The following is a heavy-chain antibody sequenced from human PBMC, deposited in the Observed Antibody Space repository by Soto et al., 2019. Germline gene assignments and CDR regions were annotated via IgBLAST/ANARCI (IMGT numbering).Heavy chain of an antibody. CDR2: ISYDGSNK. V-gene: IGHV3-30*18. J-gene: IGHJ4*02. D-gene: IGHD3-22*01. Sequence: GGSLRLSCAASGFTFSSYGMHWVRQAPGKGLEWVAVISYDGSNKYYADSVKGRFTISRDNSKNTLYLQMNSLRAGDTAVYYCAKDAYYYDSSGYYADYWGQGTLVTVSS. CDR1: GFTFSSYG. CDR3: AKDAYYYDSSGYYADY.